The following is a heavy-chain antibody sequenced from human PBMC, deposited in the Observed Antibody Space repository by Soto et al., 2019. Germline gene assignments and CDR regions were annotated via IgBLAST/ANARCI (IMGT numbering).Heavy chain of an antibody. V-gene: IGHV3-23*01. Sequence: DVQLLESGGGLVQPGGSLRLSCAPSGFSFSSYAMSWVRQAPGKGLEWVSSISGSGGSTHYADSVKGRFTISRDNSKNTLYLQMNSLRAEDTAVYYCAKDRARIAAAGFFDYWGQGTLVTVSS. J-gene: IGHJ4*02. CDR3: AKDRARIAAAGFFDY. CDR2: ISGSGGST. D-gene: IGHD6-13*01. CDR1: GFSFSSYA.